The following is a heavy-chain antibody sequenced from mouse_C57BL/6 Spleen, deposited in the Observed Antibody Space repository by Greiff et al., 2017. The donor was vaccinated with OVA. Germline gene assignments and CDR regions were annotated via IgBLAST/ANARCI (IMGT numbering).Heavy chain of an antibody. Sequence: VQLQQSGAELVRPGTSVKVSCKASGYAFTNYLLEWVKQRPGQGLEWIGVITPGSGCTNYNEKFKGKATLTADKSSSTAYMQLSSLTSEDSAVYVGARGIYYGNYDYWGQGTTLTVSS. CDR1: GYAFTNYL. J-gene: IGHJ2*01. V-gene: IGHV1-54*01. CDR3: ARGIYYGNYDY. D-gene: IGHD2-1*01. CDR2: ITPGSGCT.